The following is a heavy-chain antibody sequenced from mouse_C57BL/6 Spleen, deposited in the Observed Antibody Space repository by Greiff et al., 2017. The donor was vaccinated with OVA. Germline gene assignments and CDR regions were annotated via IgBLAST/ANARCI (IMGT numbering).Heavy chain of an antibody. CDR2: IHPNSGST. CDR3: ARYGYDDAMDY. CDR1: GYTFTSYW. Sequence: QVQLQQPGAELVKPGASVTLSCKASGYTFTSYWMHWVKQRPGQGLEWIGMIHPNSGSTNYNEKFKSKATLTVDKSSSTAYMQLSSLTSEDSAVYYCARYGYDDAMDYWGQGTSVTVSS. J-gene: IGHJ4*01. D-gene: IGHD2-2*01. V-gene: IGHV1-64*01.